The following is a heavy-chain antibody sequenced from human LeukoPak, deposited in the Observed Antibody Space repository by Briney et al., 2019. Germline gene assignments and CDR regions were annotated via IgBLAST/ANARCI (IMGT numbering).Heavy chain of an antibody. Sequence: ASVTVSCKASGYTFTSYGISWVRQAPGQGLEWTGWISAYNGNTNYAQKLQGRVTMTTDTSTSTAYMELRSLRSDDTAVYYCASMVLAAAGFYYFDYWGQGTLVTVSS. V-gene: IGHV1-18*01. CDR3: ASMVLAAAGFYYFDY. J-gene: IGHJ4*02. CDR2: ISAYNGNT. CDR1: GYTFTSYG. D-gene: IGHD6-13*01.